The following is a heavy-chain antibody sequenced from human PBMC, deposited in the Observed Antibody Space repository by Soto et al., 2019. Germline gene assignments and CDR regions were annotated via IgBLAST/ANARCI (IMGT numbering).Heavy chain of an antibody. CDR1: GYTFTSYG. J-gene: IGHJ6*02. V-gene: IGHV1-18*01. Sequence: ASVKVSCKASGYTFTSYGISWVRQAPGQGLEWMGWISAYNGNTNYAQKLQGRVTMTTDTSTSTAYMELRSLRSDDTAVYYCARDGSSGWYDYYYGMDVWGQGTTDTVSS. CDR3: ARDGSSGWYDYYYGMDV. CDR2: ISAYNGNT. D-gene: IGHD6-19*01.